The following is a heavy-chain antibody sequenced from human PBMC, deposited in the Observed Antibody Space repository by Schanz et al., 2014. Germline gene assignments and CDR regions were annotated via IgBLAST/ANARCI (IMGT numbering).Heavy chain of an antibody. D-gene: IGHD3-16*01. CDR3: AKDLYNYGIFDS. Sequence: EVQLVESGGGLVKPGESLRLSCAASGFIFSAYTMNWVRQAPGKGLEWVSSISSGGRNISYADSVKGRFTISRDNSRKTLHLQMNSLRADDTAVYYCAKDLYNYGIFDSWGQGTLVTVSS. CDR2: ISSGGRNI. V-gene: IGHV3-21*04. J-gene: IGHJ5*01. CDR1: GFIFSAYT.